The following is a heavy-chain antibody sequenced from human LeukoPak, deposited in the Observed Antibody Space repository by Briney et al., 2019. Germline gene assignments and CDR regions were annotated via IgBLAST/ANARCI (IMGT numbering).Heavy chain of an antibody. CDR1: GYTFTSYG. Sequence: GASVKVSCKASGYTFTSYGISWVRQAPGQGLEWMGWISAYNGNTNYAQKFQGRVTITADKSTSTAYMELSSLRSEDTAVYYCATSSGPYAFDIWGQGTMVTVSS. V-gene: IGHV1-18*01. D-gene: IGHD3-10*01. J-gene: IGHJ3*02. CDR3: ATSSGPYAFDI. CDR2: ISAYNGNT.